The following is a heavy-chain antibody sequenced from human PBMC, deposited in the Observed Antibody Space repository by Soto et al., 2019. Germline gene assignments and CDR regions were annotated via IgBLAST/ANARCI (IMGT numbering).Heavy chain of an antibody. J-gene: IGHJ4*02. V-gene: IGHV3-53*01. CDR2: IYSGGYT. Sequence: EVQLVESGGGLIQPGGSLRLSCAVSGFTVSNNYMSWVRQAPGKGLEGVSVIYSGGYTAYGDSVKGRFTISRDNSKNTIILQRKSPRAADPPVFFWATHPGGGGYWGQGTLVTVSS. CDR1: GFTVSNNY. CDR3: ATHPGGGGY. D-gene: IGHD3-10*01.